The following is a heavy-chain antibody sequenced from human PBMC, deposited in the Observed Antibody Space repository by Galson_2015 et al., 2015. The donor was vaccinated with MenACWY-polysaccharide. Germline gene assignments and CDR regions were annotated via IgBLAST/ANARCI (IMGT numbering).Heavy chain of an antibody. CDR2: MNPKSGYS. Sequence: SVKVSCKAYGYTFTNYDINWVRLAPGQGLEWMAWMNPKSGYSGYAQKFHGRVTLTKDTSISTAYLELSSLRSEDTAMYYCARTNGDFDFWGQGTLITVSS. J-gene: IGHJ4*02. V-gene: IGHV1-8*01. CDR1: GYTFTNYD. D-gene: IGHD4-17*01. CDR3: ARTNGDFDF.